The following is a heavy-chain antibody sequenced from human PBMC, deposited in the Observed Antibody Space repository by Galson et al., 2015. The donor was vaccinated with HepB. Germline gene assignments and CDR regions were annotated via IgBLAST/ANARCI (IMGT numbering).Heavy chain of an antibody. J-gene: IGHJ4*02. CDR3: ARVNGHHSFDL. V-gene: IGHV3-72*01. Sequence: SLRLSCAASGFTFSDSYMDWFRQAPGNGLEWVARIKNKAQSYRIEYAASVKGRSIISRDDSKSSLHLQMNNLQTEDTAIYYCARVNGHHSFDLWGQGAPVTVSS. CDR2: IKNKAQSYRI. D-gene: IGHD2-8*01. CDR1: GFTFSDSY.